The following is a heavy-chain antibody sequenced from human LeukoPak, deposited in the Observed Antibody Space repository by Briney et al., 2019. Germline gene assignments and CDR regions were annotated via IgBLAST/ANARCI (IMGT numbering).Heavy chain of an antibody. D-gene: IGHD4-23*01. J-gene: IGHJ4*02. V-gene: IGHV5-51*01. CDR3: ARWDDYGGNSGGIDH. Sequence: GESLKIFCKGSGYSFISYWIGWVRQMPGKGLEWMGIIYPGDSDTRYSPSFQGQVTISADRSISTAYLQWSSLKASDIATYYCARWDDYGGNSGGIDHWGQGTLVTVSS. CDR2: IYPGDSDT. CDR1: GYSFISYW.